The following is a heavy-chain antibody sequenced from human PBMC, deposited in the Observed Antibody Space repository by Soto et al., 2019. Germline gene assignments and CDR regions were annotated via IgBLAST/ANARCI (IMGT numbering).Heavy chain of an antibody. CDR1: GYTFTSYG. J-gene: IGHJ3*02. CDR2: ISAYNGKT. CDR3: ASGYDAFPI. D-gene: IGHD6-13*01. Sequence: ASETVSCKATGYTFTSYGISWVRRAPGQGLEWMGWISAYNGKTNYAQKLQGRVTMTTDTSTSTAYMELRSLRSDDTSGYYRASGYDAFPIWGQGSMSTVPS. V-gene: IGHV1-18*01.